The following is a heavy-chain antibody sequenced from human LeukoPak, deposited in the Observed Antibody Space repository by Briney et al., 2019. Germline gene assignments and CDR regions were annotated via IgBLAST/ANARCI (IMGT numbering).Heavy chain of an antibody. CDR1: GFTFSDYY. Sequence: PGGSLSLSCAASGFTFSDYYMSWIRQAPGKGLEWVSYISSSGNTMYYADSVKGRFTISRDNAKNSLYLQVNSLRAEDTAVYYCARSHYNFWSGYYSWGQGTLVTVSS. V-gene: IGHV3-11*04. CDR2: ISSSGNTM. J-gene: IGHJ4*02. D-gene: IGHD3-3*01. CDR3: ARSHYNFWSGYYS.